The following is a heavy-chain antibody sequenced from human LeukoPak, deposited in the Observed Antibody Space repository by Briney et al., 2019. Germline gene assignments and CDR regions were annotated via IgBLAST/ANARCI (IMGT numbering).Heavy chain of an antibody. J-gene: IGHJ4*02. Sequence: PSETLSLTCTVSGYSISSGYYWGWIRQPPGRGLEWIGSIYHSGSTYYNPSLKSRVTISVDTSKNQFSLKLSSVTAADTAVYYCARGLSGYSISSIDYWGQGTLVTVSS. CDR3: ARGLSGYSISSIDY. CDR2: IYHSGST. CDR1: GYSISSGYY. D-gene: IGHD3-22*01. V-gene: IGHV4-38-2*02.